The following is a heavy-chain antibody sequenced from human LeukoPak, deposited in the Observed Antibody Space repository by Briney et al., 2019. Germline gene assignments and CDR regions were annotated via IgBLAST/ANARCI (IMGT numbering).Heavy chain of an antibody. J-gene: IGHJ4*02. CDR3: ARDGYSSSPFDY. Sequence: SETLSLTCAVCGGSFSGYYWSWIRQPPGKGLEWIGEINHSGSTNYNPSLKCRVTISVDTSKNQFSLKLSSVTAADTAVYYCARDGYSSSPFDYWGQGTLVTVSS. V-gene: IGHV4-34*01. CDR2: INHSGST. D-gene: IGHD6-13*01. CDR1: GGSFSGYY.